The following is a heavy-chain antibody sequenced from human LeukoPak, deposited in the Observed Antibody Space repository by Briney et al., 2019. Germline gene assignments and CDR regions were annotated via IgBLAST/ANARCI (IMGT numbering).Heavy chain of an antibody. V-gene: IGHV1-46*01. CDR3: ARAPLGYCTSTSCYAGIRQYFDS. Sequence: ASVKVSCKASGYTFTSYYMHWVRQAPGQGLEWMGIINPSGGSTSYAQKFQGRVTITADESTSTAYMELSSLRSEDTAVYYCARAPLGYCTSTSCYAGIRQYFDSWGQGTLVTVSS. J-gene: IGHJ4*02. D-gene: IGHD2-2*01. CDR2: INPSGGST. CDR1: GYTFTSYY.